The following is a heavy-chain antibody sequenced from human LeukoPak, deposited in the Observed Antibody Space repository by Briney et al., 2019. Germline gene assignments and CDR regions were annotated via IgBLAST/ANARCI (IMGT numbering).Heavy chain of an antibody. CDR1: GGSFSGYY. Sequence: KPSETLSLTCAVYGGSFSGYYWSWIRQPPGKGLEWIGEINHSGSTNYNPSLKSRVTISVDTSKNQFSLRLSSVTAADTAVYYCARGPTFYCSGGSCYLLDYWGQGTLVTVSS. V-gene: IGHV4-34*01. D-gene: IGHD2-15*01. J-gene: IGHJ4*02. CDR2: INHSGST. CDR3: ARGPTFYCSGGSCYLLDY.